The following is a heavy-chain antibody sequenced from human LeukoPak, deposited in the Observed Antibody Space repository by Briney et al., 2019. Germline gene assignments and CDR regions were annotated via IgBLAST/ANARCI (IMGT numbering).Heavy chain of an antibody. CDR2: LWYDGTNE. D-gene: IGHD2-2*02. J-gene: IGHJ4*02. CDR3: ARADQLLYSYFDY. Sequence: GRSLRLSCAASGFTFNNYGMHWVRQAPGRGLEWVALLWYDGTNENYADSVKGRFTISRDNSKNTLYLQMNSLRAEDTAVYYCARADQLLYSYFDYWGQGTLVTVSS. CDR1: GFTFNNYG. V-gene: IGHV3-33*01.